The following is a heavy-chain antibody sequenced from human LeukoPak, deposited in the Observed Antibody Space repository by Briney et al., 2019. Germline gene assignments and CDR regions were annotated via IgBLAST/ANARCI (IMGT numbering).Heavy chain of an antibody. CDR3: ARLYYYDSSGCAYFDY. V-gene: IGHV4-39*01. CDR2: IYYSGST. D-gene: IGHD3-22*01. CDR1: GGSISSSSYY. J-gene: IGHJ4*02. Sequence: PSETLSLTCTVSGGSISSSSYYWGWIRQPPGKGLEWIGSIYYSGSTYYNPSLKSRVTISVDTSKNQFSLKLSSVTAADTAVYYCARLYYYDSSGCAYFDYWGQGTLVTVSS.